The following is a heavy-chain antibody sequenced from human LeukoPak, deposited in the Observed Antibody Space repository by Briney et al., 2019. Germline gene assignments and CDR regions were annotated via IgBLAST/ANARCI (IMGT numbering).Heavy chain of an antibody. CDR1: GGSFSGYY. J-gene: IGHJ4*02. CDR2: INHSGST. CDR3: ARHDPSVSGDY. V-gene: IGHV4-34*01. Sequence: SSETLSLTCAVYGGSFSGYYWSWIRQPPGKGLEWIGEINHSGSTNYNPSLKSRVTISVDTSKNQFSLKLSSVTAADTAVYYCARHDPSVSGDYWGQGTLVTVSS. D-gene: IGHD3-10*01.